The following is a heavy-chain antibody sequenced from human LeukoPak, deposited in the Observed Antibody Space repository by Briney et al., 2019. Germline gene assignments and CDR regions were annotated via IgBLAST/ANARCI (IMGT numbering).Heavy chain of an antibody. CDR3: ASYTWIQLWSLGNWFDP. CDR1: GFTFSSYV. D-gene: IGHD5-18*01. Sequence: GGSLRLSCAASGFTFSSYVMSWVRQAPGKGLEWVSSISGSGGTTYYADSVKGRFTISRDNSKNTLYLQMNSLRAEDTAVYYCASYTWIQLWSLGNWFDPWGQGTLVTVSS. J-gene: IGHJ5*02. CDR2: ISGSGGTT. V-gene: IGHV3-23*01.